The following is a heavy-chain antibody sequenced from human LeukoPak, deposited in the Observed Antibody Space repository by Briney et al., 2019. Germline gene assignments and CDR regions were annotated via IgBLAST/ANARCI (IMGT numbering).Heavy chain of an antibody. Sequence: GGSLRLSCAASGFTFSSYSMNWVRQAPGQGLEWVSSISTSGSYIYYADSVEGRFTISRDNARNLLYLQMNSLRAEDTAVYYCARDLMGIAYRGAFYYWGQGTLVTVSS. D-gene: IGHD6-13*01. V-gene: IGHV3-21*04. CDR2: ISTSGSYI. J-gene: IGHJ4*02. CDR3: ARDLMGIAYRGAFYY. CDR1: GFTFSSYS.